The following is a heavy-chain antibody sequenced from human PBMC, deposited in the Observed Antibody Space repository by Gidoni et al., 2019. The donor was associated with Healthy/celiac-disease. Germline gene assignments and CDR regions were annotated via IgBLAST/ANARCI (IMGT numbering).Heavy chain of an antibody. D-gene: IGHD3-9*01. CDR2: INPNSGGT. V-gene: IGHV1-2*02. J-gene: IGHJ4*02. CDR3: ARKRRVLRYFDGFKHGGDLVDY. Sequence: QVQLVQSGAAVKKPGASVKFSCKVSGYTFTGYYMHWVRQAPGQGREWMGWINPNSGGTNYAQKCQGRVTMTRDTSISTAYMELSRLRSDDTAVYYCARKRRVLRYFDGFKHGGDLVDYWGQGTLVTVSS. CDR1: GYTFTGYY.